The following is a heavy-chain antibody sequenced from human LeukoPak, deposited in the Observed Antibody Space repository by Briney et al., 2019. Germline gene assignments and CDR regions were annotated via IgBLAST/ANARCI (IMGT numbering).Heavy chain of an antibody. CDR2: IRSKAYGGTI. CDR1: GFTFGDYS. CDR3: SRNPYYDFCCFDY. D-gene: IGHD3-3*01. V-gene: IGHV3-49*03. Sequence: GGSLRLSCTASGFTFGDYSMSWFRQAPWKGLEWVGFIRSKAYGGTIQYAASVRGRFTISKDDSKNIAYLQMDSLKTEDTAMYYCSRNPYYDFCCFDYWGQGTLVTVSS. J-gene: IGHJ4*02.